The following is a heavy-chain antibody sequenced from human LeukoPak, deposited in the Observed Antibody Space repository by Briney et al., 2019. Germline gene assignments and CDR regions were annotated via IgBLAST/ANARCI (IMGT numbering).Heavy chain of an antibody. CDR2: INQDGSEK. CDR1: GFTFSSSW. J-gene: IGHJ4*02. D-gene: IGHD3-10*01. CDR3: ARDRDYMTFDY. V-gene: IGHV3-7*01. Sequence: GGSLRLSCAASGFTFSSSWMTWVRQAPGKGLEWVANINQDGSEKYYVDSVKGRFTISRDNAKNSLYLQMNSLRADDTAVYYCARDRDYMTFDYWGQGTLVTVSS.